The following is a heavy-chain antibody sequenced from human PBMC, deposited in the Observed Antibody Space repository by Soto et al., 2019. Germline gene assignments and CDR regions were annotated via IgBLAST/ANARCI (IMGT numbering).Heavy chain of an antibody. D-gene: IGHD2-2*01. Sequence: GGSLRLSCAASGFTFSSYGLHWVRQAPGKGLEWVAVISYDGSNKYYADSVKGRFTISRGNSKNTLYLQMNSLRAEDTAVYYCAKDPRGGHTVPLHYWGQGTLVTVSS. CDR3: AKDPRGGHTVPLHY. CDR2: ISYDGSNK. CDR1: GFTFSSYG. V-gene: IGHV3-30*18. J-gene: IGHJ4*02.